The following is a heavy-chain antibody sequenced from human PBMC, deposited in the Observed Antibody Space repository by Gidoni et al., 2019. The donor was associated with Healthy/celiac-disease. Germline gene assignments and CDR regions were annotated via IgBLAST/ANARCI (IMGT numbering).Heavy chain of an antibody. CDR2: INHSGST. Sequence: QVQLQQWGAGLLKPSETLSLTCAVYGGSFSGYYWSWIRQPPGKGLEWIGEINHSGSTNYNPSLKSRVTISVDTSKNQFSLKLSSVTAADTAVYYCARGRWELLRPLYFDYWGQGTLVTVSS. J-gene: IGHJ4*02. D-gene: IGHD1-26*01. CDR1: GGSFSGYY. V-gene: IGHV4-34*01. CDR3: ARGRWELLRPLYFDY.